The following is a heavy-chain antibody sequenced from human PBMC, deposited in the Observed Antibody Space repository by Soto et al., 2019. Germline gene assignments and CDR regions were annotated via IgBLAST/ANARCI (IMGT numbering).Heavy chain of an antibody. V-gene: IGHV4-31*02. CDR1: GGSISSGGYY. CDR2: IYYSGST. CDR3: ARDRGGGDYYYGMDV. D-gene: IGHD3-10*01. Sequence: SETLSLTCTVSGGSISSGGYYWSWIRQHPGKGLEWIGYIYYSGSTYYNPSLKSRVTISVDTPKNQFSLKLSSVTAADTAVYYCARDRGGGDYYYGMDVWGQGTTVTVSS. J-gene: IGHJ6*02.